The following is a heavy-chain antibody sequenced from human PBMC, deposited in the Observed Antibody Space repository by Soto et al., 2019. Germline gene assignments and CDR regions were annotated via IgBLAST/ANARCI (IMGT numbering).Heavy chain of an antibody. Sequence: EVHLVESGGGLVQPGRSLRLSCAASGFTFDDYAMHWVRQAPGKGLEWVSGISWKSDSTGYADSVKGRFTISRDNAKNSLFLQMNSLRAEDTALYFCAKDTYIIVGGTHIDFWGRGTLVSVSS. V-gene: IGHV3-9*01. CDR1: GFTFDDYA. CDR3: AKDTYIIVGGTHIDF. CDR2: ISWKSDST. D-gene: IGHD1-26*01. J-gene: IGHJ4*02.